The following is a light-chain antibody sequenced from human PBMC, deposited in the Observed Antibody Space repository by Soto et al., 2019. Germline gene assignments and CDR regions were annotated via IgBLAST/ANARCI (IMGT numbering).Light chain of an antibody. Sequence: QSVLTQPPSVSGAPGQRVTISCTGSSSNIGAGYDVHWYQQLPGTAPKLLIYGNSNRPSGVPDRFSGSKSGTSASLAITGLQAEDEADYYCQSYDSSPRFGGGTKLTVL. CDR1: SSNIGAGYD. J-gene: IGLJ3*02. CDR2: GNS. CDR3: QSYDSSPR. V-gene: IGLV1-40*01.